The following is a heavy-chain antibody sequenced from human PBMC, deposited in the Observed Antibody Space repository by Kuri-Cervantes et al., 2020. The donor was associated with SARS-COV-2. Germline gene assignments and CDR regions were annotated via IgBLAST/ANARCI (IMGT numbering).Heavy chain of an antibody. J-gene: IGHJ4*02. CDR3: AKMYPRDTIDSLGSTFHFYS. CDR1: GFMFSDYA. CDR2: MSDSGGRS. Sequence: GEALKTSCAASGFMFSDYAIGWVRQAPGRGLVWVSTMSDSGGRSYNSVSVQGRFSISRDNYTYMLYLHMNILRDEDTAIYYCAKMYPRDTIDSLGSTFHFYSWGQGTLVTVSS. D-gene: IGHD3-9*01. V-gene: IGHV3-23*01.